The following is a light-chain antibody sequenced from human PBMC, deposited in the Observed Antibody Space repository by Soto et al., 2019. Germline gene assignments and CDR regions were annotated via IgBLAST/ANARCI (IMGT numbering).Light chain of an antibody. Sequence: EIVLTQSPGTLSLSPGERATLSCRASQSVDSTYLAWYQQKPAQAPRLLIYATSNRAAGIPDRFSGSGSGTDFTPTISRLEAEDVAVYYCQQYDTSPPMYTFGQGTKVEIK. V-gene: IGKV3-20*01. CDR3: QQYDTSPPMYT. CDR1: QSVDSTY. CDR2: ATS. J-gene: IGKJ2*01.